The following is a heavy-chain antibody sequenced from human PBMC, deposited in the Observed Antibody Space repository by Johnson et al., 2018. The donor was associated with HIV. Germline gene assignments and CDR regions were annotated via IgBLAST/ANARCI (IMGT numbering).Heavy chain of an antibody. CDR1: GFTFDNYV. D-gene: IGHD2-21*02. J-gene: IGHJ3*02. Sequence: VQLVESGGGVIRPGGSLRLSCAASGFTFDNYVLSWVRQAPGKGLEWVSDINWDGGNIDYAGSVKGRFTITRDNAKNSLYLQMNSLRGADTACYYCAVEGVGDLEAFDIWGQGTLDTVS. CDR2: INWDGGNI. V-gene: IGHV3-20*04. CDR3: AVEGVGDLEAFDI.